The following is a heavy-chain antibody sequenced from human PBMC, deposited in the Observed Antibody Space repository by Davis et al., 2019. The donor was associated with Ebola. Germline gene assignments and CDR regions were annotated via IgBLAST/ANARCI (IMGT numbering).Heavy chain of an antibody. CDR2: ISAGGITI. V-gene: IGHV3-48*04. CDR3: VRDQALCSSSSCSAL. J-gene: IGHJ4*02. CDR1: GFTFSDFG. Sequence: PGGSLRLSCAASGFTFSDFGMYWVRQAPGKGLEWVPYISAGGITIDYADSVKGRFTISRDNTNNSLFLQMNSLRVEDTASYFCVRDQALCSSSSCSALWGQGTPVTVSS. D-gene: IGHD2-2*01.